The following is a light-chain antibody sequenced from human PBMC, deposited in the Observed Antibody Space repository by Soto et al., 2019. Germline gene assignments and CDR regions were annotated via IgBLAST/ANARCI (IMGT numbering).Light chain of an antibody. V-gene: IGKV1-39*01. Sequence: DIHMTQSPSTLSASVGDRVTITCRASQDISSYLNWYQQKPGKAPKLLIYAASSLQSGVPSRFSGSGSGTDFTLTISSLQPEDFATYYCQQSYSTLWTFGQGTKVDI. J-gene: IGKJ1*01. CDR2: AAS. CDR1: QDISSY. CDR3: QQSYSTLWT.